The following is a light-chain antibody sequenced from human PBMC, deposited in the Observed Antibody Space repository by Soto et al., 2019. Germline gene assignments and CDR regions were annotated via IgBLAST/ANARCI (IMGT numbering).Light chain of an antibody. Sequence: DIQMPQSPSSLSASVGDRVTITCRASQSISGYLNWYQQKRGKAPKLLIYAASTLQSGVPSRFSGSGSGTDFTLTISSLQPEDFATYYCQQSSSTLFTFGPGTSVDI. J-gene: IGKJ3*01. CDR2: AAS. V-gene: IGKV1-39*01. CDR3: QQSSSTLFT. CDR1: QSISGY.